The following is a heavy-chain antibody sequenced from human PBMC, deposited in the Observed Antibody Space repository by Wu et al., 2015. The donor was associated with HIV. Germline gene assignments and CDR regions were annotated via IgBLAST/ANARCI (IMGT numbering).Heavy chain of an antibody. Sequence: QVQLQESGPGVVKPSETLSLTCTVSDYNISRGYYWGWIRQPPGKELEWIGSVFHGGTTYYNPSLKSRLTISVDKSKNQFFLKMTSVTAADTAVYYCARDFDDSSGHKGIFDYWGQGTLVTASS. V-gene: IGHV4-38-2*02. CDR2: VFHGGTT. CDR3: ARDFDDSSGHKGIFDY. D-gene: IGHD3-22*01. J-gene: IGHJ4*02. CDR1: DYNISRGYY.